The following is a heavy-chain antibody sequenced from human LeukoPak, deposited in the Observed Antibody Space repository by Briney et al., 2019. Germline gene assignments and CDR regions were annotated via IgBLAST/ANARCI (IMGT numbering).Heavy chain of an antibody. CDR1: GFTFSNYA. V-gene: IGHV3-23*01. CDR2: ISGRGGST. D-gene: IGHD6-13*01. Sequence: GGSLRLSCAASGFTFSNYAMNWVRQTPGKGLEWVSAISGRGGSTYYADSVKGRFTISRDNSKDTLYLQMNSLRAEDTAVYYCAKDGGLGDSSSWYYWGQGTLVTVSS. CDR3: AKDGGLGDSSSWYY. J-gene: IGHJ4*02.